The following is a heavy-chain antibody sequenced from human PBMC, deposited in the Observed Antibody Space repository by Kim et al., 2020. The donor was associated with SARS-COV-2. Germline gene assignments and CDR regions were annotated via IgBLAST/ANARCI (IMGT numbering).Heavy chain of an antibody. CDR2: IYKTGRT. V-gene: IGHV4-59*08. D-gene: IGHD3-10*01. CDR1: GGSINSYF. Sequence: SETLSLTCSVSGGSINSYFWSWIRQTPGKGLEWIGYIYKTGRTNYSPSLKGRVTMSIDTSKNQFSLKLKSVTAADTAVYYCARQEYTVMVRGVLTSFDP. CDR3: ARQEYTVMVRGVLTSFDP. J-gene: IGHJ5*02.